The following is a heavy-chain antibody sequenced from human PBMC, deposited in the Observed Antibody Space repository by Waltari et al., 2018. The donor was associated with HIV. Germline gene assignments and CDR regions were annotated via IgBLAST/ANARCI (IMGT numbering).Heavy chain of an antibody. D-gene: IGHD6-6*01. CDR2: FWSDGAEI. CDR1: GLPFSNFV. Sequence: QVQLVESGGGVVQPGTSLTLACAVSGLPFSNFVFHWVRQSTGKGLEWLAVFWSDGAEISYADSVKGRFTVSKDSSQKTLYLHLTSLRAEDTALYYCARGYSSSRWIPLYHWGRGTLVTVSS. V-gene: IGHV3-33*01. J-gene: IGHJ4*02. CDR3: ARGYSSSRWIPLYH.